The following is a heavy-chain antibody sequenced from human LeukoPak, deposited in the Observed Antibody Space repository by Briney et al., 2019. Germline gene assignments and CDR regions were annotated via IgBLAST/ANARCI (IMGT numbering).Heavy chain of an antibody. CDR3: AKGGLIAVAGFY. Sequence: GGSLRLSCAASGFTFSSYAMSWVRQAPGKGLEWVSAISGSGGSTYYADSVKGRLTISRDNSKNTLYLQMNSLRAEDTAVYYCAKGGLIAVAGFYWGQGTMVTVSS. CDR2: ISGSGGST. J-gene: IGHJ3*01. V-gene: IGHV3-23*01. D-gene: IGHD6-19*01. CDR1: GFTFSSYA.